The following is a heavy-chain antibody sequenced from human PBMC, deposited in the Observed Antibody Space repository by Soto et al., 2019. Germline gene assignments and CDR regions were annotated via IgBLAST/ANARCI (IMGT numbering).Heavy chain of an antibody. J-gene: IGHJ2*01. CDR2: IYYTGST. D-gene: IGHD1-26*01. CDR3: ARVYYPYFDL. V-gene: IGHV4-31*03. Sequence: QEQLQESGPGLVKPSQTLSLTCTVSGASISSGGYYWSWIRQHPGKGLEWIGYIYYTGSTHYYPSLKSRVTISVDTSKNQFSLSLSSVTAADTAVYYCARVYYPYFDLWGLGTLVTVSS. CDR1: GASISSGGYY.